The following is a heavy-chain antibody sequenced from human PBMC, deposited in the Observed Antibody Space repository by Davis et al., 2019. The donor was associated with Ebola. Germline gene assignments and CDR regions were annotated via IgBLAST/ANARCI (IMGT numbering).Heavy chain of an antibody. D-gene: IGHD3-10*01. CDR2: ISGSGGST. Sequence: GESLKISCAASGFTFSNSWMSWVRQAPGKGLEWVSAISGSGGSTYYADSVKGRFTISRDNSKNTLYLQMNSLRAEDTAVYYCAKGVTMVRGDLFDYWGQGTLVTVSS. CDR1: GFTFSNSW. V-gene: IGHV3-23*01. CDR3: AKGVTMVRGDLFDY. J-gene: IGHJ4*02.